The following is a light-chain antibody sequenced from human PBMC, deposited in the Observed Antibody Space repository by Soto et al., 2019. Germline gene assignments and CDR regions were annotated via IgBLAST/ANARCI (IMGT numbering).Light chain of an antibody. Sequence: DIQMTQSPSSLSAFVGDSVTITCRASQSIGKNLNWYQQTPGRAPKLLISGASTLRTGVPATFRGSGSGTDFTLSIYNLQPQDFATYYCQQTLSTPITFGQGTRLEIK. CDR3: QQTLSTPIT. V-gene: IGKV1-39*01. CDR1: QSIGKN. CDR2: GAS. J-gene: IGKJ5*01.